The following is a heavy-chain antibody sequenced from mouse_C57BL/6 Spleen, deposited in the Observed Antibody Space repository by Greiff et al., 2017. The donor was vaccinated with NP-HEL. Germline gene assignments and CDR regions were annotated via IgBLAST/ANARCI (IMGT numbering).Heavy chain of an antibody. J-gene: IGHJ4*01. D-gene: IGHD1-1*01. CDR1: GFNIKDYY. CDR2: IDPEDGET. Sequence: EVQLQQSGAELVKPGASVKLSCTASGFNIKDYYMHWVKQRPEQGLEWIGRIDPEDGETKYAPKFQGKATIAADTSSNTAYLQLSSLTSEDTAVYYCARVYNYYGSSYDYYAMDYWGQGTSVTVSS. CDR3: ARVYNYYGSSYDYYAMDY. V-gene: IGHV14-2*01.